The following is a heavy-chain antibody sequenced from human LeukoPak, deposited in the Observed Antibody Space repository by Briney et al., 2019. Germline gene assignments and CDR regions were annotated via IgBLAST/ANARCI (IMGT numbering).Heavy chain of an antibody. CDR2: IYYSGST. CDR3: ARGRGYYYGSGSHPFDY. Sequence: SQTLSLTCTVSGGSISSGGYYWSWIRQHPGEGLEWVGYIYYSGSTYYNPSLKSRVTISLDTSKNQFSLNLSSVTAADTAVYYCARGRGYYYGSGSHPFDYWGQGILVTLSS. V-gene: IGHV4-31*03. CDR1: GGSISSGGYY. D-gene: IGHD3-10*01. J-gene: IGHJ4*02.